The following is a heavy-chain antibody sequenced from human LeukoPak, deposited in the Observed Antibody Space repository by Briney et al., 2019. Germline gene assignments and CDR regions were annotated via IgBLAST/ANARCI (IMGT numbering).Heavy chain of an antibody. D-gene: IGHD3-22*01. V-gene: IGHV4-39*01. Sequence: PSETLSLTCTVSGVSISSSNSYWGWIRQPPGKGLEWIGSIYYSGNTYYNASLKSQVSISIDTSKNRFSLKLTSVTAADTAVYYCTRGSIAYYYMDAWGKGTTVTISS. CDR2: IYYSGNT. CDR3: TRGSIAYYYMDA. J-gene: IGHJ6*03. CDR1: GVSISSSNSY.